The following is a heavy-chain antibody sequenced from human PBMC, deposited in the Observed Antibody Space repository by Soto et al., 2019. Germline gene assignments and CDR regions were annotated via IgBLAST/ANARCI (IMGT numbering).Heavy chain of an antibody. Sequence: PGGSLRLSCAASGFTFSSYAMHWVRQAPGKGLEWVAVISYDGSNKYYADSVKGRFTISRDNSKNTLYPQVNSLRAEDTAVYYCASYSAALDYWGQGTLVTVPS. J-gene: IGHJ4*02. V-gene: IGHV3-30-3*01. CDR3: ASYSAALDY. CDR2: ISYDGSNK. D-gene: IGHD6-13*01. CDR1: GFTFSSYA.